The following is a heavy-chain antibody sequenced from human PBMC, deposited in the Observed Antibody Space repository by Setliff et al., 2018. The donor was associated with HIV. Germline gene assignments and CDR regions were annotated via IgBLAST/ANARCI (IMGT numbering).Heavy chain of an antibody. CDR1: GYTFTTYY. D-gene: IGHD6-19*01. Sequence: APVKVSCKASGYTFTTYYIHWVRQAPGQGLEWMGILNPSEGTTSFAQKFQGRVTMTRDTSTSTVYMDLSSLRADDTAVYYCVRGYRSAWNSWFDAWGQGTRVTVSS. V-gene: IGHV1-46*01. CDR2: LNPSEGTT. CDR3: VRGYRSAWNSWFDA. J-gene: IGHJ5*02.